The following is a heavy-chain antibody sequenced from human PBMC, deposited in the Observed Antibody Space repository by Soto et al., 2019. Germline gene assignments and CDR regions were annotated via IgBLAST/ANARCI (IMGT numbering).Heavy chain of an antibody. V-gene: IGHV3-15*07. CDR3: TTGEGDFLLTGRSVDADYYYGMDV. CDR2: IKSKTDGGTT. J-gene: IGHJ6*02. Sequence: GGSLRLSCAASGFTFSNAWMNWVRQAPGKGLEWVGRIKSKTDGGTTDYAAPVKGRFTISRDDSKNTLYLQMNSLKTEDTAVYYCTTGEGDFLLTGRSVDADYYYGMDVWGQGTTVTVSS. CDR1: GFTFSNAW. D-gene: IGHD3-9*01.